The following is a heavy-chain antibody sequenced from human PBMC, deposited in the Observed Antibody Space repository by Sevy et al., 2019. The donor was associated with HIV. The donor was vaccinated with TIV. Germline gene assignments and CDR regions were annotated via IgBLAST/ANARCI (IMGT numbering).Heavy chain of an antibody. D-gene: IGHD3-10*01. CDR1: GFTFSSYW. Sequence: GGSLRLSCAASGFTFSSYWMSWVRQAPGKGLEWLATINLDGSGTFYVDSVKGRFTISRHNPRKSVYLQMTSLSAEDTAVYYCARLFYGSADYWGQGTLVTVSS. J-gene: IGHJ4*02. V-gene: IGHV3-7*01. CDR2: INLDGSGT. CDR3: ARLFYGSADY.